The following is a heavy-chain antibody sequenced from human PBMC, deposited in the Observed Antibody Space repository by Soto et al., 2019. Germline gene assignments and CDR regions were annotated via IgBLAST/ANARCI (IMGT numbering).Heavy chain of an antibody. CDR1: GYTFTSYD. CDR2: MNPNSGNT. CDR3: ARLRIAARPSPNRYYYYMDV. Sequence: GASVKGSCEASGYTFTSYDINWVRQATGQGLEWMGWMNPNSGNTGYAQKFQGRVTMTRNTSISTAYMELSSLRSEDTAVYYCARLRIAARPSPNRYYYYMDVWGKGTTVTVSS. V-gene: IGHV1-8*01. J-gene: IGHJ6*03. D-gene: IGHD6-6*01.